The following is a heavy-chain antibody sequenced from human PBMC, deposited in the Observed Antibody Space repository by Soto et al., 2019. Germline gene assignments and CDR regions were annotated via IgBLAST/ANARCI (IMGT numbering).Heavy chain of an antibody. CDR1: GGTFSSYT. V-gene: IGHV1-69*02. CDR3: ASDSSSSPKGFDP. D-gene: IGHD6-13*01. Sequence: QVQLVQSGAEVKKPGSSVKVSCKASGGTFSSYTISWVRQAPGQGLEWMGRIIPNLGIANYAQKFQGRVTITADKSTSTAYMELSSLRSEDTAVYYCASDSSSSPKGFDPWGQGTLVTVSS. CDR2: IIPNLGIA. J-gene: IGHJ5*02.